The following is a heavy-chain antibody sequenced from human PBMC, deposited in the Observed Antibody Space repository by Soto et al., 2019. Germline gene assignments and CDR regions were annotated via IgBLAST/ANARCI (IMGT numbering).Heavy chain of an antibody. D-gene: IGHD3-10*01. V-gene: IGHV4-39*01. Sequence: PSETLSLTCTVSGGSISSSSYYWGWIRQPPGKGLEWIGSIYYSGSTYYNPSLKSRVTISVDTSKNQFSLKLSSVTAADTAVYYCARQRYGSGSYIYELDYWGKGTLVTVSS. CDR2: IYYSGST. CDR3: ARQRYGSGSYIYELDY. CDR1: GGSISSSSYY. J-gene: IGHJ4*02.